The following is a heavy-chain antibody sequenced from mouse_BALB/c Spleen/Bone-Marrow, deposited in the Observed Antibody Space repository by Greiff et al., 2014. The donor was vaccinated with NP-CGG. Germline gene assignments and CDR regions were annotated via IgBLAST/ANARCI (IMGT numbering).Heavy chain of an antibody. CDR2: VDPSDSET. Sequence: QVQLKESGAELVKPGAPVKLSCQASGYTLTSHWMNWGKQRPGRGLEWIGRVDPSDSETHYKQKSKDKATLTVDKSSSTAYIQLSSLTSEDSAVYYCARSHGYYPYWYFDVWGAGTTVTVSS. CDR3: ARSHGYYPYWYFDV. D-gene: IGHD2-3*01. CDR1: GYTLTSHW. V-gene: IGHV1-69*02. J-gene: IGHJ1*01.